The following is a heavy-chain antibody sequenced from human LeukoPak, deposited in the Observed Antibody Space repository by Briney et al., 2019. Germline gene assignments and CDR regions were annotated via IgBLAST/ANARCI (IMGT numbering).Heavy chain of an antibody. CDR1: GFTVSSNY. CDR2: IYSGGST. D-gene: IGHD5-12*01. Sequence: GGSLRLSCAASGFTVSSNYMSWVRQAPGKGLEWVSVIYSGGSTYYADSVKGRFTSSRDNSKNTLYIQMNSLRAEDTAVYYCARAWGLRYFDYWGQGPLVTVSS. J-gene: IGHJ4*02. CDR3: ARAWGLRYFDY. V-gene: IGHV3-53*01.